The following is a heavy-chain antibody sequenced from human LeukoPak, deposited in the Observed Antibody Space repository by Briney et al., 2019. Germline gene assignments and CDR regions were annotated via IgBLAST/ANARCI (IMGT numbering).Heavy chain of an antibody. V-gene: IGHV3-48*03. CDR3: ARNNYGDS. J-gene: IGHJ4*02. CDR1: GFTFSSFD. CDR2: ISSGGRTI. Sequence: GGSLRLSCAASGFTFSSFDMNWVRQASGKGLEWISYISSGGRTIYYADSVKGRFTISRDNAKNLLYLQMNSLRAEDTAVYYCARNNYGDSWGQGTRVTVSS.